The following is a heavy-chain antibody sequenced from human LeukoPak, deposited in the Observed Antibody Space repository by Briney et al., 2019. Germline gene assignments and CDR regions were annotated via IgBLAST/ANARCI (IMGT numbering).Heavy chain of an antibody. D-gene: IGHD5/OR15-5a*01. V-gene: IGHV3-21*01. J-gene: IGHJ5*02. CDR1: GFAFSSYT. CDR2: TRSSTNYI. CDR3: ARVSVVDNWFDP. Sequence: GASLRLSCAASGFAFSSYTMNWVRQAPGKGLEWVSSTRSSTNYIYYADSLKGRFTISRDNAKNSLYLQMNSLRAEDTAVYYCARVSVVDNWFDPWGQGTLVTVSS.